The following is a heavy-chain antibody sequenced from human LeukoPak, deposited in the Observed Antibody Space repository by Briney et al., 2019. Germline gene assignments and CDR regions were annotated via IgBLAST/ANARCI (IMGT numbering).Heavy chain of an antibody. CDR3: ATDRGRAVAGIYYYGMDV. CDR1: GYTLTELS. D-gene: IGHD6-19*01. J-gene: IGHJ6*02. CDR2: FDPEDGET. Sequence: ASVKVSCKVSGYTLTELSMHWVRQAPGKGLEWMGGFDPEDGETIYAQKFQGRVTMTEDTSTDTAYMELSSLRSEDTAVYYCATDRGRAVAGIYYYGMDVWSQGTTVTVSS. V-gene: IGHV1-24*01.